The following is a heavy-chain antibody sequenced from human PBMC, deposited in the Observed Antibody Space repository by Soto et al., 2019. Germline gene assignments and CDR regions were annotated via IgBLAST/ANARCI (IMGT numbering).Heavy chain of an antibody. CDR2: ISSASSET. J-gene: IGHJ4*02. CDR1: GFTFSRVS. Sequence: WWPRRLACEACGFTFSRVSMNWVRQVPGKGLEWVASISSASSETWYADSVKGRFIISRDNAQNSLFLQMNTLRPEDSAIYYCARVAYWGPGTQVTVSS. V-gene: IGHV3-21*01. CDR3: ARVAY.